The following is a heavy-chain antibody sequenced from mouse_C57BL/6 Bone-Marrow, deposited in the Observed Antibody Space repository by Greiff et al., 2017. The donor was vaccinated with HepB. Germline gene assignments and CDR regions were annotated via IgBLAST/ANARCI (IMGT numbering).Heavy chain of an antibody. CDR1: GYTFTDYN. V-gene: IGHV1-18*01. CDR3: ARLDSSGYWFAY. CDR2: INPNNGGT. D-gene: IGHD3-2*02. J-gene: IGHJ3*01. Sequence: EVQLQQSGPELVKPGASVKIPCKASGYTFTDYNMDWVKQSHGKSLEWIGDINPNNGGTIYNQKFKGKATLTVDKSSSTAYMELRSLTSEDTAVYYCARLDSSGYWFAYWGQGTLVTVSA.